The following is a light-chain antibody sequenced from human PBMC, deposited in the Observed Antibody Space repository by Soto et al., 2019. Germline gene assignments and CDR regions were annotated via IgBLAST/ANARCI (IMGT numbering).Light chain of an antibody. CDR1: QGISPY. CDR3: QKYNSAPLT. V-gene: IGKV1-27*01. Sequence: DIQMTQSPLSLSASVGDRVTITCRASQGISPYLAWYQQKPGKVPKLLISAASTLQSGVPSRFSGGGSGTDFTLTISSLQPEDVATYYCQKYNSAPLTFGGGTKVEI. J-gene: IGKJ4*01. CDR2: AAS.